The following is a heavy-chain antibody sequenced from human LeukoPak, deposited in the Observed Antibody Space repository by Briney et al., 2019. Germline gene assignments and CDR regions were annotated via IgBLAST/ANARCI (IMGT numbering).Heavy chain of an antibody. CDR2: ISGSGGST. V-gene: IGHV3-23*01. CDR1: GFTFSSYA. Sequence: GSLRLSCAASGFTFSSYAMSWVRQAPGKGLEWVSAISGSGGSTYYADSVKGRFTISRHNSKNPLYLQMNSLRAEDTAVYYCAKPNNYDFWSGYYNPWDYWGQGTLVTVSS. D-gene: IGHD3-3*01. J-gene: IGHJ4*02. CDR3: AKPNNYDFWSGYYNPWDY.